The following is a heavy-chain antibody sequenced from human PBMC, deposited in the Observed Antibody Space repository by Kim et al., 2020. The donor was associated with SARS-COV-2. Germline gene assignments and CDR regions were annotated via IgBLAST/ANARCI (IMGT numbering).Heavy chain of an antibody. CDR1: GGSISSGGYS. CDR2: IYHSGST. V-gene: IGHV4-30-2*01. Sequence: SETLSLTCAVSGGSISSGGYSWSWIRQPPGKGLEWIGYIYHSGSTYYNPSLKSRITISVDRSKNQFSLKLSTVTAADTAEYYCAQGRLWLYPLGQGALFT. D-gene: IGHD6-25*01. CDR3: AQGRLWLYP. J-gene: IGHJ5*02.